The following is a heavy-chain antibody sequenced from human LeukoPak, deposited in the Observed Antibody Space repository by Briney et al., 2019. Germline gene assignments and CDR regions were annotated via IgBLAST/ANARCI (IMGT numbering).Heavy chain of an antibody. V-gene: IGHV4-39*01. J-gene: IGHJ4*02. Sequence: SETLSLTCTVSGGSISSSSYYGGWIRQPPGKGLEWIGCIYYSGSTYYNPSLKSRVTISVDTSTNQFSLKPRSLTAPDTAVYYCARGVIASGGNDFDYWGQGTLVTVSS. CDR3: ARGVIASGGNDFDY. CDR1: GGSISSSSYY. D-gene: IGHD6-13*01. CDR2: IYYSGST.